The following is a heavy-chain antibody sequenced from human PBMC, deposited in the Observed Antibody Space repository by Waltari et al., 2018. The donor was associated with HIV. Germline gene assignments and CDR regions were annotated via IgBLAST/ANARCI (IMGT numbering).Heavy chain of an antibody. CDR3: ARGDGSGTGWFDP. D-gene: IGHD3-10*01. CDR1: GYTFTSYA. V-gene: IGHV1-3*01. CDR2: INAGNGNT. J-gene: IGHJ5*02. Sequence: QVQLVQSGAEVKKPGASVKVSCKASGYTFTSYAMHWVRQAPGQRLEWMGWINAGNGNTKYSQKFQGRVTITRDTSASTAYMELSSLRSEDTAVYYCARGDGSGTGWFDPWGQGTLVTVSS.